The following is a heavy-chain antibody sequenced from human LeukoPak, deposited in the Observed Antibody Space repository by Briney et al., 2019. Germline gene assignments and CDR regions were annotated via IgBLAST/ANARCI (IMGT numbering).Heavy chain of an antibody. Sequence: SETLSLTCTVSGGSISSYYWSWIRQPPGKGLEWIGYIYYTGSTNYNPSLTSRVNISVDTSKNQFSLNLTSVTAADTAVYYCARDLVTVTKGFDIWGQGTMVSVSS. CDR1: GGSISSYY. CDR2: IYYTGST. V-gene: IGHV4-59*01. D-gene: IGHD4-17*01. J-gene: IGHJ3*02. CDR3: ARDLVTVTKGFDI.